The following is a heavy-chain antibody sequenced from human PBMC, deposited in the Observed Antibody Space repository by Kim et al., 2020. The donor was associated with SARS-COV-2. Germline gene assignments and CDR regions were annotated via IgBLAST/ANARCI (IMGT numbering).Heavy chain of an antibody. Sequence: SETLSLTCTVSGGSINTYYWSWIRQSAGRGLEWIGRVYTSGSTNYNPSLKSRLTMSVDSSKNQFSLKVSSVTAADTAVYYCARGGSNRLYPFDYWGQGTL. CDR2: VYTSGST. V-gene: IGHV4-4*07. CDR3: ARGGSNRLYPFDY. CDR1: GGSINTYY. J-gene: IGHJ4*02. D-gene: IGHD6-13*01.